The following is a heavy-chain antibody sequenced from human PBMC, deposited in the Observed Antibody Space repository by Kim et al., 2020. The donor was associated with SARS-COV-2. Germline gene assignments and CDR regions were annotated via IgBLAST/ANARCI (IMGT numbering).Heavy chain of an antibody. Sequence: GGSLRLSCAASGFTFSSYAMSWVRQAPGKVLEWVSAISGSGGSTYYADSVKGRFTISRDNSKNTLYLQMNSLRAEDTAVYYCAKDKHCSSTSGYPPGSLDYWGQGTLVTVSS. V-gene: IGHV3-23*01. CDR2: ISGSGGST. CDR1: GFTFSSYA. J-gene: IGHJ4*02. D-gene: IGHD2-2*01. CDR3: AKDKHCSSTSGYPPGSLDY.